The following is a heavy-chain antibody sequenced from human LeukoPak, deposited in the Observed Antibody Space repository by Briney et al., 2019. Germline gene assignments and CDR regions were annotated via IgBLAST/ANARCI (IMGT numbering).Heavy chain of an antibody. CDR1: RFTFSSYE. D-gene: IGHD3-10*02. V-gene: IGHV3-48*03. Sequence: GGSLRLSCAASRFTFSSYEMNWVRQAPGKELEWVSYISSSGSTIYYADSVKGRFTISRDNAKNSLYLQMNSLRAEDTAVYYCAELGITMIGGVWGKGTTVTISS. J-gene: IGHJ6*04. CDR2: ISSSGSTI. CDR3: AELGITMIGGV.